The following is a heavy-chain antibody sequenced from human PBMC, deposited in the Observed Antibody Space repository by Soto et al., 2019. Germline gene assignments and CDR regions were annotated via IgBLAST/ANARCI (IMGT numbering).Heavy chain of an antibody. CDR2: IDPSDSYT. CDR3: ARQGIAVAGQYYYYGMDV. V-gene: IGHV5-10-1*01. Sequence: LGESLKISCKGSGYSFTSYWISWVRQMPGKGLEWMGRIDPSDSYTNYSPSFQGHVTISADKSISTAYLQWSSLKASDTAMYYCARQGIAVAGQYYYYGMDVWGQGTTVTVSS. CDR1: GYSFTSYW. J-gene: IGHJ6*02. D-gene: IGHD6-19*01.